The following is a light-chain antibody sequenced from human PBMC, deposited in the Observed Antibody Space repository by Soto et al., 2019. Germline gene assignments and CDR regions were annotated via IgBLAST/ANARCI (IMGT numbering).Light chain of an antibody. V-gene: IGKV1-5*01. Sequence: ASVGDIVTITCRASQSISSWLAWYQQKPGKAPKLLIYDASSLESGVPSRFSGSGSGTEFTLTISSLQPDDFATYYCQQYNSYSGTFGQGTKVDIK. CDR3: QQYNSYSGT. CDR2: DAS. CDR1: QSISSW. J-gene: IGKJ1*01.